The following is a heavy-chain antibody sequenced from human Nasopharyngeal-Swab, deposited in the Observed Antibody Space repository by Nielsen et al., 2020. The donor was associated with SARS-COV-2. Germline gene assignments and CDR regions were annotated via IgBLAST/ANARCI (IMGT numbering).Heavy chain of an antibody. J-gene: IGHJ3*02. CDR2: INPNSGGT. Sequence: ASVKVSCKASGYTFTGYYMHWVRQAPGQGLEWMGRINPNSGGTNYAQKFQGRVTMTRDTSISTAYMELRLRSDDTAVYYCARDDLTAYDAFDIWGQGTMVTVSS. D-gene: IGHD7-27*01. CDR3: ARDDLTAYDAFDI. CDR1: GYTFTGYY. V-gene: IGHV1-2*06.